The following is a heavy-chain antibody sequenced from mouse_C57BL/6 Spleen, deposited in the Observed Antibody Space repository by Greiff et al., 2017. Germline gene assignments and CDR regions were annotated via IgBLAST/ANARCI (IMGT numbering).Heavy chain of an antibody. Sequence: EVNLVESGAELVRPGASVKLSCTASGFNIKDDYMHWVKQRPEQGLEWLGWIDPENGDNEYASQFQGKATITADTSSNTAYMQLSSLTSEDTALYYCTSMTNFYAMDYWGQGTSVTVSS. V-gene: IGHV14-4*01. CDR1: GFNIKDDY. CDR2: IDPENGDN. CDR3: TSMTNFYAMDY. J-gene: IGHJ4*01.